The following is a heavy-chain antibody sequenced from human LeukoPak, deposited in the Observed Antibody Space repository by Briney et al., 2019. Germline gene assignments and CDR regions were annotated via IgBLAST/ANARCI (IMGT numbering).Heavy chain of an antibody. V-gene: IGHV3-20*04. D-gene: IGHD6-13*01. J-gene: IGHJ6*03. CDR1: GFTFDDYG. CDR3: AKDSEYSSSWYGSYYMDV. CDR2: INWNGGST. Sequence: PGGSLRLSCAASGFTFDDYGMSWVRQAPGKGLEWVSGINWNGGSTGYADSVKGRFTISRDNAKNSLYLQMNSLRAEDTALYYCAKDSEYSSSWYGSYYMDVWGKGTTVTISS.